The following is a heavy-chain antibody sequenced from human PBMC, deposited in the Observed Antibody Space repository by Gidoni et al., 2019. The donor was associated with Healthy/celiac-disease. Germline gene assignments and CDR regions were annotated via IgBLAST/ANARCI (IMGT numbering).Heavy chain of an antibody. Sequence: TLSLTCAVYGGSFSGYYWSWIRQPPGKGLEWIGEINHSGSTNYNPSLKSRVTISVDTSNNQSSLKLSSVTAADTAVYYCARARTIQLWLRGFDYWGQGTLVTVSS. V-gene: IGHV4-34*01. CDR3: ARARTIQLWLRGFDY. D-gene: IGHD5-18*01. CDR1: GGSFSGYY. CDR2: INHSGST. J-gene: IGHJ4*02.